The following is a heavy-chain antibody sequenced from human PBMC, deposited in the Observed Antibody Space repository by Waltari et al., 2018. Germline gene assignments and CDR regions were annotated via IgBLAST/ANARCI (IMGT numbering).Heavy chain of an antibody. J-gene: IGHJ5*02. CDR1: GGSISSYY. CDR2: IYTSGST. Sequence: QVQLQESGPGLVKPSETLSLTCTVSGGSISSYYWSWIRQPPGKGLKWIGYIYTSGSTNDHPPLKSRVTISVDTSKDQCSLKLSSVTAADTAVYYCARDWGNSYGYVGWFDPWGQGTLVTVSS. V-gene: IGHV4-4*09. CDR3: ARDWGNSYGYVGWFDP. D-gene: IGHD5-18*01.